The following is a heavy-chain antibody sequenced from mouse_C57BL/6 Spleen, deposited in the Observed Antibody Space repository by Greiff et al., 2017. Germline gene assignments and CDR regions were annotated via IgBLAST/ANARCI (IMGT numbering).Heavy chain of an antibody. D-gene: IGHD2-4*01. J-gene: IGHJ3*01. CDR2: IYPGDGDT. CDR1: GYAFSSYW. V-gene: IGHV1-80*01. CDR3: ASGDYDEAWFAY. Sequence: VQLQQSGAELVKPGASVKISCKASGYAFSSYWMNWVKQRPGKGLEWIGQIYPGDGDTNYNGKFKGKATLTADTSSSTAYMQLSILTSEDSAVYFCASGDYDEAWFAYWGQGTLVTVSA.